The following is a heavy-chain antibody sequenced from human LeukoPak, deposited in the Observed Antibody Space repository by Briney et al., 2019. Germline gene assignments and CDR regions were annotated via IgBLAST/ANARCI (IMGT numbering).Heavy chain of an antibody. J-gene: IGHJ6*03. D-gene: IGHD3-10*01. CDR2: TYSGGRT. Sequence: GGSLRLSCAASGFTVNTNYITWVRQAPGKGLEWVSVTYSGGRTYYADSVKGRFTISRDNSKNALNLQMHNLRAEDTAVYYCARVYYGSGSLHYYYYYMDVWGKGTTVTISS. V-gene: IGHV3-53*01. CDR3: ARVYYGSGSLHYYYYYMDV. CDR1: GFTVNTNY.